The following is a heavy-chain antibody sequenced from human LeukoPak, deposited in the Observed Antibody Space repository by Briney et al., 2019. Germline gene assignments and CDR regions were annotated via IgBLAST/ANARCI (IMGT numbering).Heavy chain of an antibody. CDR2: ISSSGSTI. J-gene: IGHJ5*02. CDR3: ARERRGYCSSTSCSWFDP. Sequence: GGSLRLSCAASGFTFSDYYMSWIRQAPGKGLEWVSYISSSGSTIYYADSVKGRFTISRDNAKNSLYLQMNSLRAEDTAAYYCARERRGYCSSTSCSWFDPWGQGTLVTVSS. CDR1: GFTFSDYY. D-gene: IGHD2-2*01. V-gene: IGHV3-11*04.